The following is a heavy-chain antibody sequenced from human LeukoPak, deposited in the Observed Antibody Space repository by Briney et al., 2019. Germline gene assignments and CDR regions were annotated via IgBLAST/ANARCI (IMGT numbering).Heavy chain of an antibody. CDR3: SRSGPGSCSGGSCYSNY. V-gene: IGHV1-18*01. CDR1: GYTFTYFG. CDR2: ISAYNGNT. J-gene: IGHJ4*02. D-gene: IGHD2-15*01. Sequence: ASVKVSCKASGYTFTYFGISWVRQAPGQGLEWMGWISAYNGNTNYAQRLQGRITMTTDTSTNTAYMELRSLRSDDTAVYYCSRSGPGSCSGGSCYSNYWGQGTLVTVSS.